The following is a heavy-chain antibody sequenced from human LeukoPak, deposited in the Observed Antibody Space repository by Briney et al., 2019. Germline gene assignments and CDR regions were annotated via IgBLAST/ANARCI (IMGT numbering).Heavy chain of an antibody. J-gene: IGHJ2*01. CDR2: INHTGGT. D-gene: IGHD3-10*01. Sequence: PETLSLTCAVYGGSFSGYYWSWIRQPPGKGLEWIGEINHTGGTNYNPSLKSRVTISVDTSKNQFSLKLSSVTAADTAVYYCARSGGYFDLWGRGTLVTVSS. CDR3: ARSGGYFDL. CDR1: GGSFSGYY. V-gene: IGHV4-34*01.